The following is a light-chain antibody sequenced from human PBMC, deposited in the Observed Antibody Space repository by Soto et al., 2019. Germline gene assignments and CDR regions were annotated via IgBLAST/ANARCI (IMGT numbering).Light chain of an antibody. Sequence: EIVLTQSPGTLSLSPGEGATLSWRASQSVSNNYLAWYQQKPGQAPRLLIYGASNRATGIPDRFSGSGSGTDFTLTITSLEPEDFAVYYCQQYGTSPRTFGQGTRLEIK. CDR1: QSVSNNY. CDR2: GAS. CDR3: QQYGTSPRT. J-gene: IGKJ5*01. V-gene: IGKV3-20*01.